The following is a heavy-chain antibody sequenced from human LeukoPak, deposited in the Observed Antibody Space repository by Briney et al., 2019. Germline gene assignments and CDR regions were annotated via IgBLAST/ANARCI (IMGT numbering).Heavy chain of an antibody. CDR2: INPDGSST. Sequence: GGSLRLSCAASGFTFSSYWMHWVRQAPGKGLVWVSRINPDGSSTTYADSVKGRFTISRDNAKNTLYLQMNSLRAEDTAVYYCARDRRYCSSTSCYTEDYWGQGTLVTVSS. CDR3: ARDRRYCSSTSCYTEDY. J-gene: IGHJ4*02. V-gene: IGHV3-74*01. D-gene: IGHD2-2*02. CDR1: GFTFSSYW.